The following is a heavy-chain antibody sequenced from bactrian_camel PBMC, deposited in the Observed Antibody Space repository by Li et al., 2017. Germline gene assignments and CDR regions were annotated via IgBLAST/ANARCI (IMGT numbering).Heavy chain of an antibody. CDR3: KTELLNPIGLRLPYCSGAY. CDR1: GFTSSDYY. D-gene: IGHD1*01. Sequence: VQLVESGGGLVQPGGSLRLSCAASGFTSSDYYMTWVRQAPGKGLEWVSSIYSDDGKTNYQDSVKGRFTVSQDMSKDTMYLQMAGLKAEDTAMYYCKTELLNPIGLRLPYCSGAYWGQGTQVTVS. V-gene: IGHV3S5*01. J-gene: IGHJ4*01. CDR2: IYSDDGKT.